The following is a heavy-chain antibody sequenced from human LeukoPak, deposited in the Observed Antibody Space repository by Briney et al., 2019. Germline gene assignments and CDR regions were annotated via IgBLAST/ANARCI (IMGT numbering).Heavy chain of an antibody. V-gene: IGHV3-53*01. CDR1: GFTFSSYA. Sequence: GGSLRLSCAASGFTFSSYAMSWVSQAPGKGLEWVSVIYSGGSTYYADSVKGRFTISRDNSKNTLYLQMNSLRAEDTAVYYCATIATSIAYGMDVWGQGTTVTVSS. J-gene: IGHJ6*02. D-gene: IGHD2-2*01. CDR3: ATIATSIAYGMDV. CDR2: IYSGGST.